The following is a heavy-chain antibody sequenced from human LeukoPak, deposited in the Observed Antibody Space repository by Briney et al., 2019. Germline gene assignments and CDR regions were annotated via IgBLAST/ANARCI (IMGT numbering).Heavy chain of an antibody. J-gene: IGHJ3*02. CDR1: GYSISSASY. V-gene: IGHV4-38-2*01. CDR2: IYHSGSP. Sequence: SETLSLTCAVSGYSISSASYWGWIRQPPGKGLEWIGNIYHSGSPYYNPSLKSRVTISVDTSKNQSSLKLSSVTAADTAVYYCARPGGAVAPFDIWGQGTMVTVSS. D-gene: IGHD6-19*01. CDR3: ARPGGAVAPFDI.